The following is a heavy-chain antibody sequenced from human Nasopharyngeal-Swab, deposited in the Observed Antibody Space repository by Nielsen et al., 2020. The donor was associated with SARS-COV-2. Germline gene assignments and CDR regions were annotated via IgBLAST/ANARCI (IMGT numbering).Heavy chain of an antibody. Sequence: SCADSGFTFSDYYMSWIRQAPGKGLEWVSYISSSSYTNYADSVKGRFTISRDNAKNSLYLQMNSLRAEDTAVYYCARDRLRQGYDFWSGYYPDAFDIWGQGTMVTVSS. J-gene: IGHJ3*02. CDR1: GFTFSDYY. CDR2: ISSSSYT. CDR3: ARDRLRQGYDFWSGYYPDAFDI. V-gene: IGHV3-11*06. D-gene: IGHD3-3*01.